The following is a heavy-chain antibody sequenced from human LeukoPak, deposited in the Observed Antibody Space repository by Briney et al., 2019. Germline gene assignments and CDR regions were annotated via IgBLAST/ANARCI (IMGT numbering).Heavy chain of an antibody. CDR2: INHSGST. V-gene: IGHV4-34*01. Sequence: SETLSLTCAVYGGSFSGYYWSWIRQPPGKGLEWIGEINHSGSTNYNPSLKSRVTMSVDTSKNQFSLKLSSVTAADTAVYYCVGEETDYGDYRAYWGQGTLVTVSS. CDR3: VGEETDYGDYRAY. D-gene: IGHD4-17*01. CDR1: GGSFSGYY. J-gene: IGHJ4*02.